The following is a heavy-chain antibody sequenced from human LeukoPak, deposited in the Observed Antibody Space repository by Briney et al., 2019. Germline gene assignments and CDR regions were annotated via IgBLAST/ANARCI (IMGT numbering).Heavy chain of an antibody. D-gene: IGHD1-26*01. CDR1: GFTFSSYW. CDR3: ARDGGIVGATNYGMDV. CDR2: INSDGSST. V-gene: IGHV3-74*01. Sequence: GGSLRLSCAASGFTFSSYWMHWVRQAPGKGLVWVSRINSDGSSTSYADSVKGRFTISRDNAKNTLYLQMNSLRAEDTAVYYCARDGGIVGATNYGMDVWGQGTTVTVSS. J-gene: IGHJ6*02.